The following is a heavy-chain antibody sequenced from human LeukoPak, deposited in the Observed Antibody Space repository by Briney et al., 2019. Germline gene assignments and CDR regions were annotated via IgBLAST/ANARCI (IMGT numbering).Heavy chain of an antibody. J-gene: IGHJ3*02. CDR1: AGTFSSYA. D-gene: IGHD3-10*01. CDR3: ARTSMVRGVIMWAFDI. V-gene: IGHV1-69*06. CDR2: IIPIFGTA. Sequence: SVKVSCKASAGTFSSYAISWVRQAPGQGLEWMGGIIPIFGTANYAQKFQGRVTITADKSTSTAYMELSSLRSEDTAVYYCARTSMVRGVIMWAFDIWGQGTMVTVSS.